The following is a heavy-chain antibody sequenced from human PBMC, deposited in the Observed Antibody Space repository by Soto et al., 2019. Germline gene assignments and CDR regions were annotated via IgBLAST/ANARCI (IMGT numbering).Heavy chain of an antibody. V-gene: IGHV4-59*08. CDR2: IYYSGST. CDR3: ARHARIVATSPFDY. J-gene: IGHJ4*02. Sequence: PSETLSLTCTVSGGSISSYYWSWIRQPPGKGLEWIGYIYYSGSTNYNPSLKSRVTISVDTSKNQFSLKLSSVTAADTAVYYCARHARIVATSPFDYWGQGTLVTVSS. D-gene: IGHD5-12*01. CDR1: GGSISSYY.